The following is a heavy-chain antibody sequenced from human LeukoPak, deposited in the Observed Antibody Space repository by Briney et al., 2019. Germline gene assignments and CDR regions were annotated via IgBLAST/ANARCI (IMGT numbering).Heavy chain of an antibody. D-gene: IGHD4-23*01. V-gene: IGHV4-30-2*01. CDR2: IYHSGST. Sequence: SETLSLTCAVSGGSISSGGYSWSWIRQPPGKGLEWIGYIYHSGSTYYNPSLKSRVTISVDRSKNQFSLKLSSVTAADTAVYYCARDSLGNSKWYFDLWGRGTLVTVSS. CDR1: GGSISSGGYS. J-gene: IGHJ2*01. CDR3: ARDSLGNSKWYFDL.